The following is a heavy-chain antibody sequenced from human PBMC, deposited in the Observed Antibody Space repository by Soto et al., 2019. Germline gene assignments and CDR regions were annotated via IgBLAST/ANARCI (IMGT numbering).Heavy chain of an antibody. D-gene: IGHD3-16*01. V-gene: IGHV4-30-4*01. CDR2: IYYSGST. J-gene: IGHJ5*02. CDR1: GGSISSGYYY. CDR3: APVTIAATGPLRWFDP. Sequence: QVQLQESGPGLVKPLQTLSLTCTVSGGSISSGYYYWSWIRQPPGKGLEWIGYIYYSGSTSYNPSRKSRINITIDTSKKQSSLKLRAVTAADTAVYYCAPVTIAATGPLRWFDPWGQGTLVTVSS.